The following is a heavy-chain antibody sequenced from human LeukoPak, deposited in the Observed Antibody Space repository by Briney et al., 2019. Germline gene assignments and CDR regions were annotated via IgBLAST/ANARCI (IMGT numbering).Heavy chain of an antibody. Sequence: GGSLRLSCAASGFTFSSYEMNWVRQAPGKGLEWVSYISSSGSTIYYADSVKSRFTISRDNAKNSLYLQMNSLRAEDTAVYYCARDPADYYDSSGYPDAFDIWGQGTMVTVSS. V-gene: IGHV3-48*03. D-gene: IGHD3-22*01. CDR2: ISSSGSTI. J-gene: IGHJ3*02. CDR3: ARDPADYYDSSGYPDAFDI. CDR1: GFTFSSYE.